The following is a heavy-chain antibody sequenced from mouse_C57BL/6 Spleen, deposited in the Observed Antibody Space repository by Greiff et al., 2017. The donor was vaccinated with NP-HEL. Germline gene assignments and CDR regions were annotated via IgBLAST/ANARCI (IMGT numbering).Heavy chain of an antibody. CDR2: ISSGGDYI. CDR3: TGGFSIYCYGSSLGWFAY. CDR1: GFTFSSYA. Sequence: EVKVVESGEGLVKPGGSLKLSCAASGFTFSSYAMSWVRQTPEKRLEWVAYISSGGDYIYYADTVKGRFTISSDKARNPLYLQMSSLKSEDTAMYYCTGGFSIYCYGSSLGWFAYWGQGTLVTVSA. V-gene: IGHV5-9-1*02. D-gene: IGHD1-1*01. J-gene: IGHJ3*01.